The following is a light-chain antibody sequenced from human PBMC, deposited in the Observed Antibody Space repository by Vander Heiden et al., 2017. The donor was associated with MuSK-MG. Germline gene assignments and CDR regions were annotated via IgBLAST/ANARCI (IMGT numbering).Light chain of an antibody. Sequence: DIQLTQSPSSLSASVRDRVTITCRASQSISSYLNWYQQKPGKAPKLLIYAASSLQSGVPSRFSGSGSGTEFTLTISRLQPEDIATYYCQQCESSLFTFGQGTKVEIK. CDR2: AAS. V-gene: IGKV1-39*01. CDR1: QSISSY. CDR3: QQCESSLFT. J-gene: IGKJ3*01.